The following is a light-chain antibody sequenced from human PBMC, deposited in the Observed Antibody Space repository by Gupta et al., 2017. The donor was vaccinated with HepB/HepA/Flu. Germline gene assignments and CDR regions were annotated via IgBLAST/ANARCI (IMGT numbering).Light chain of an antibody. CDR3: CSYAGRTTYAI. V-gene: IGLV2-23*02. Sequence: QSALTQPASVSGSPGQSITISCTGTSNNIGNHDLVSWYQQYPGKAPKLIIFQVNRRPSGVSNRFAGSKSGKTASLTISGLQAEDEADYYCCSYAGRTTYAIFGGGTQLSVL. CDR1: SNNIGNHDL. J-gene: IGLJ7*01. CDR2: QVN.